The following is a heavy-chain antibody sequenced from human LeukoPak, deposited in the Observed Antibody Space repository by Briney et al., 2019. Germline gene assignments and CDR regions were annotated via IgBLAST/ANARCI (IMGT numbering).Heavy chain of an antibody. CDR2: ISGNDGSA. D-gene: IGHD2-15*01. Sequence: GGSLRLSCAASGFTFSSYAMNWVRQAPGRGLEWVSAISGNDGSAYYADSVKGRFAISRDNSKNTLYLQMNSLRVEDTAVYYCAKDPQDCSGGACYTPGYYFDYWGQGTLVTVSS. CDR3: AKDPQDCSGGACYTPGYYFDY. CDR1: GFTFSSYA. V-gene: IGHV3-23*01. J-gene: IGHJ4*02.